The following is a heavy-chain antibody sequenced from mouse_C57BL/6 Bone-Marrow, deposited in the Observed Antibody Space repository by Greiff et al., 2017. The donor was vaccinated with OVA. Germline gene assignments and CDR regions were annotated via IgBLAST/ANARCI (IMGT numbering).Heavy chain of an antibody. V-gene: IGHV1-82*01. CDR1: GYAFSRSW. J-gene: IGHJ4*01. CDR2: LYPGDGDT. Sequence: SGPELVKPGASVKISCKASGYAFSRSWMHWVKQRPGKGLEWIGRLYPGDGDTNYNGKCKGKATLTADKSSSTAYMQLSSLTSEDSAVYFCTRRDYSKGGYAMDYWGQGTSVTVSS. D-gene: IGHD2-5*01. CDR3: TRRDYSKGGYAMDY.